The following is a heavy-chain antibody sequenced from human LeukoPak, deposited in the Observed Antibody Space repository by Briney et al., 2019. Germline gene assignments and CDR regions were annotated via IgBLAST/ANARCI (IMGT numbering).Heavy chain of an antibody. CDR1: GFTFSDYY. CDR2: ISGSGGST. D-gene: IGHD2-2*01. V-gene: IGHV3-23*01. Sequence: GGSLRLSCAASGFTFSDYYMSWIRQAPGRGLEWVSAISGSGGSTYYADSVKGRFTISRDNSKNTLYLQMNSLRAEDTAVYYCAKEPRIVVVPAANDYWGQGTLVTVSS. CDR3: AKEPRIVVVPAANDY. J-gene: IGHJ4*02.